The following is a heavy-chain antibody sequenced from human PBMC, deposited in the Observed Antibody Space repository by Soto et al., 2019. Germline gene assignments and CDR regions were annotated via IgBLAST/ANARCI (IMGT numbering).Heavy chain of an antibody. CDR3: AFFLPGDTAMVTVSDY. CDR1: GDSVTSHY. Sequence: PSETLSLTCSFSGDSVTSHYLTWIRQSPEKGLEWIGYMHYTGFSHYNPSLKSRLTISVDTSKNQFSLRLSSVTAADTAFFFCAFFLPGDTAMVTVSDYWGQGTLVTVSS. J-gene: IGHJ4*02. D-gene: IGHD5-18*01. V-gene: IGHV4-59*02. CDR2: MHYTGFS.